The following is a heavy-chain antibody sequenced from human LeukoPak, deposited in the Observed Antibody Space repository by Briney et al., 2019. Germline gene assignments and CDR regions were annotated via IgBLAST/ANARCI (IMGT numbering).Heavy chain of an antibody. J-gene: IGHJ4*02. CDR3: ARGLTADS. Sequence: KASETLSLTCTVSGXSFSSYYWSWIRQPPGRGLEWIGYIYDTGTTNYNPSLSSRVTISLDTSRNLFSLKLTSVTAADAAVYYCARGLTADSWGQGTLVTVSS. V-gene: IGHV4-59*01. D-gene: IGHD5-18*01. CDR1: GXSFSSYY. CDR2: IYDTGTT.